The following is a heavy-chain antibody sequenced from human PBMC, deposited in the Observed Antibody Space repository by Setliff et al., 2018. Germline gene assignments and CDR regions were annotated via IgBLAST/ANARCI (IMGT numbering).Heavy chain of an antibody. Sequence: SETLSLTCAVYGESFSGYFWSWIRQTPEKGLEWMGEISHSGNTNYNPSFKSRVTISVDTSKNQFSLRLSSVTAADTAVYYCARHRTIPVTTTNYYYHMDVWGKGTTVTVSS. J-gene: IGHJ6*04. CDR3: ARHRTIPVTTTNYYYHMDV. CDR2: ISHSGNT. D-gene: IGHD4-17*01. CDR1: GESFSGYF. V-gene: IGHV4-34*01.